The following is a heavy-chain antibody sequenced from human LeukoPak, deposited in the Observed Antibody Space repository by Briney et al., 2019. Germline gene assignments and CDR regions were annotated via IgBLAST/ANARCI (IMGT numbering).Heavy chain of an antibody. D-gene: IGHD5-18*01. J-gene: IGHJ4*02. V-gene: IGHV1-2*06. CDR1: GYTFTGYY. CDR2: INPNSGGT. CDR3: ARDFGYSYGHYYFDY. Sequence: ASVKVSCKASGYTFTGYYMHWMRQAHGQGLEWMGRINPNSGGTNYAQKFQVRVTMTRDTSISTAYMELSRLRSDDTAVYYCARDFGYSYGHYYFDYWGQGTLVTVSS.